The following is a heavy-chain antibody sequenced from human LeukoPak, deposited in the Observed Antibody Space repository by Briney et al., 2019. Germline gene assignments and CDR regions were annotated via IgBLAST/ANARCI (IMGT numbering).Heavy chain of an antibody. CDR1: GFTFSSYW. D-gene: IGHD6-13*01. V-gene: IGHV3-74*01. CDR2: IISDGSSR. Sequence: GGSLRLSCAASGFTFSSYWMHWVRQAPGKGLVWVSRIISDGSSRSYADSVNGRFTISRDSAKNTLYLQMNSLRAEDTAVYYCARDRGAAALDIWGQGTMVTVSS. CDR3: ARDRGAAALDI. J-gene: IGHJ3*02.